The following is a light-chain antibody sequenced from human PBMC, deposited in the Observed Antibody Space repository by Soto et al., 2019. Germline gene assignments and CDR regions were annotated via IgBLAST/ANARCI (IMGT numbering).Light chain of an antibody. CDR2: EVS. CDR3: SSYAGSNNLV. V-gene: IGLV2-8*01. CDR1: SSDVGGYNY. Sequence: QSALTQPPSASGSPGQSVTISCTGTSSDVGGYNYVSWYQQHRGKAPKLMMYEVSKRPSGVPDRFFGSKSSNTASLTVSGLQAEDEADYYCSSYAGSNNLVFGGGTKLTVL. J-gene: IGLJ2*01.